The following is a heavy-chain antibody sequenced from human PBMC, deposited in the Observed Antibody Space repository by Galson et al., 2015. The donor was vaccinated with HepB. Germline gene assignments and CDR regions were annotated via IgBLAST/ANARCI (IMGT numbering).Heavy chain of an antibody. Sequence: SLRLSCAASGFTFSSYAMHWVRQAPGKGLEWVAVISYDGSNKYYADSVKGRFTISRDNSKNTLYLQMNSLRAEDTAVYYCARVNGQWLVHSAFDIWGQGTMVTVSS. CDR3: ARVNGQWLVHSAFDI. J-gene: IGHJ3*02. CDR1: GFTFSSYA. D-gene: IGHD6-19*01. CDR2: ISYDGSNK. V-gene: IGHV3-30-3*01.